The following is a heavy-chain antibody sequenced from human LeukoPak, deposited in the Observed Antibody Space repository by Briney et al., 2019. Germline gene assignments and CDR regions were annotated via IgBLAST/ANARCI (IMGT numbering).Heavy chain of an antibody. Sequence: GGSLRHSCAASGFTFSSYAMSWVRQAPGKGLEWVSAIRGSGGSTYYADSVKGRFTISRDNSKNTLYLQMNGLRAEDTAVYYCAKGPTKGYCSSTSCYIVDWFDPWGQGTLVTVSS. CDR3: AKGPTKGYCSSTSCYIVDWFDP. CDR1: GFTFSSYA. D-gene: IGHD2-2*02. J-gene: IGHJ5*02. V-gene: IGHV3-23*01. CDR2: IRGSGGST.